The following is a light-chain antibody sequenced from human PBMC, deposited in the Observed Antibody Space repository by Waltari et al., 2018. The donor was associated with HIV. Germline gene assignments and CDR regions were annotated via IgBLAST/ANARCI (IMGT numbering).Light chain of an antibody. Sequence: IQLTQSPSFLSASVGDRFTFTCRASQNIYSYLAWYQQKPGRAPQVLIYATSTLQSGVPSRFSGSGSGTEFALTITNLQPDDFATYYCQQVNGYPLTFGGGTKVEIK. J-gene: IGKJ4*01. CDR3: QQVNGYPLT. V-gene: IGKV1-9*01. CDR2: ATS. CDR1: QNIYSY.